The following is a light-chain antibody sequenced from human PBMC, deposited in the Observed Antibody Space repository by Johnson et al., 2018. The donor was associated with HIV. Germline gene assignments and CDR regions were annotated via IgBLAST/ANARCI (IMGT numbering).Light chain of an antibody. CDR2: ENN. CDR3: GSWDSSRSGDV. J-gene: IGLJ1*01. V-gene: IGLV1-51*02. CDR1: SSNIGNNY. Sequence: QSVLTQPPSVSAAPGQKVTISCSGSSSNIGNNYVSWYQQLPGTAPKLLIYENNKRPSGIPDRFSGSKYGTSATLGITGLQTGDEADYYCGSWDSSRSGDVFGTGTRVTVL.